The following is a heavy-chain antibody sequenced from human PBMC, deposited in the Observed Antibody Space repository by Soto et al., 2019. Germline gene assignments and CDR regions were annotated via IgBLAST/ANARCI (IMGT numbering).Heavy chain of an antibody. D-gene: IGHD1-1*01. CDR1: GYGFTTYG. J-gene: IGHJ4*02. V-gene: IGHV1-18*01. CDR2: ISAHNGNT. Sequence: QVHLVQSGAEVKKPGASVKVSCKGSGYGFTTYGITWVRQAPGQGLEWMAWISAHNGNTNYAQKLQGRVTVTRDTSTITASMELRSLRSDDTAVYYCARGRYGDYWGQGALVTVSS. CDR3: ARGRYGDY.